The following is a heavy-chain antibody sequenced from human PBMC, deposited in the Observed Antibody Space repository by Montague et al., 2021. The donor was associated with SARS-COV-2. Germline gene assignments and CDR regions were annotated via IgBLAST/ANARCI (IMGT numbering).Heavy chain of an antibody. V-gene: IGHV4-39*01. CDR1: GGSISSSSYY. D-gene: IGHD6-13*01. J-gene: IGHJ5*02. CDR2: IYYSGST. CDR3: ARKETKYSSIRSTGGNWFDP. Sequence: SETLSLTCTVSGGSISSSSYYWGWIRQPPGKGLEWIGSIYYSGSTYYNPSLKSRVTISVGTSKNQFSLKLSSVTAADTAVYYCARKETKYSSIRSTGGNWFDPWGQGTLVTVSS.